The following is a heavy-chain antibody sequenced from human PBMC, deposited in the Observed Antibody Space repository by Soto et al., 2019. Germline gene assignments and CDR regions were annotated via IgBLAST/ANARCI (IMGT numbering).Heavy chain of an antibody. CDR1: GFTVSSNY. J-gene: IGHJ4*02. CDR2: IYSGGST. D-gene: IGHD3-3*01. CDR3: ARSSTSFWSGYYTGGALDY. V-gene: IGHV3-53*02. Sequence: EVQLVETGGGLIQPGGSLRLSCAASGFTVSSNYMSWVRQAPGKGLEWVSVIYSGGSTYYADSVKGRFTISRDNSKNTLYLQMNSLRAEDTAVYYCARSSTSFWSGYYTGGALDYWGQGTLVTVSS.